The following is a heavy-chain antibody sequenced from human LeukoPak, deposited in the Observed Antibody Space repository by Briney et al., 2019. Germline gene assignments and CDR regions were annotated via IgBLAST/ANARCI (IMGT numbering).Heavy chain of an antibody. CDR3: AKDDYYGSSGDY. D-gene: IGHD3-10*01. CDR2: ISYDGSNK. Sequence: PGRSLRLSCAASGFTFSNYGMHWVRQAPGKGLEWVAVISYDGSNKYYADCVKGRFTISRDNSKNTLYLQMNSLRAEDTAVYYCAKDDYYGSSGDYWGQGTLVTVSS. CDR1: GFTFSNYG. V-gene: IGHV3-30*18. J-gene: IGHJ4*02.